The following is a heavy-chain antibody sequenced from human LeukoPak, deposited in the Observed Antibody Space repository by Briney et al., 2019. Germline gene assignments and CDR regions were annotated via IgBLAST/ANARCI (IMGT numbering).Heavy chain of an antibody. CDR2: ISYDGSNK. J-gene: IGHJ3*02. CDR3: ARDPLAVAETGAFDI. V-gene: IGHV3-30*03. CDR1: GFTFSSYG. Sequence: GGSLRLSCAASGFTFSSYGMHWVRQAPGQGLEWVAVISYDGSNKYYADSVKGRFTIYRDNSKNNLYLQMNSLRAEDTAVYYCARDPLAVAETGAFDIWGQGTIVTVSS. D-gene: IGHD4-23*01.